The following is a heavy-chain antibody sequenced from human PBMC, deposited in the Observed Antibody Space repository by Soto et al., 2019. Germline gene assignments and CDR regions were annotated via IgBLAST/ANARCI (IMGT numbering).Heavy chain of an antibody. CDR3: ARSMVRGVIRPDYYYYGMDV. CDR2: IIPIFGTA. J-gene: IGHJ6*02. CDR1: GGTFSSYA. Sequence: GASVKVSCKASGGTFSSYAISWVRQAPGQGLEWMGGIIPIFGTANYAQKFQGRVTITADESTSTAYMELSSLRSEDTAVYYCARSMVRGVIRPDYYYYGMDVWGQGTTVTVSS. D-gene: IGHD3-10*01. V-gene: IGHV1-69*13.